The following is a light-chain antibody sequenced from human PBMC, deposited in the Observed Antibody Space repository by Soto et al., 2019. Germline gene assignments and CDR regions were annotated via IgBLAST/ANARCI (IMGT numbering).Light chain of an antibody. CDR2: DKN. Sequence: SVLTQPPSVSAAPGQKVTISCSGSSSNIGNNYVSWYQQLPGTAPKLLIYDKNMRPSGIPDRFSGSKSGTSATLGITGLQTGDEADYYCGTWDSSLSVWVFGGGTKLTVL. CDR1: SSNIGNNY. CDR3: GTWDSSLSVWV. V-gene: IGLV1-51*01. J-gene: IGLJ3*02.